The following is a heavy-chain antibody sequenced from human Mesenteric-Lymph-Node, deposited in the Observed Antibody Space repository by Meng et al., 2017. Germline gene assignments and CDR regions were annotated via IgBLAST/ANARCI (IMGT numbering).Heavy chain of an antibody. CDR3: TRESVATYDY. CDR2: INSVGSTT. J-gene: IGHJ4*02. Sequence: LSLTCAASGFTFSNYWMHWVRQAPGKGLEWVSHINSVGSTTTYADSVKGRFTISRDNAKNTLYLQMNSLRAEDTAAYYCTRESVATYDYWGQGTLVTVSS. D-gene: IGHD5-12*01. CDR1: GFTFSNYW. V-gene: IGHV3-74*01.